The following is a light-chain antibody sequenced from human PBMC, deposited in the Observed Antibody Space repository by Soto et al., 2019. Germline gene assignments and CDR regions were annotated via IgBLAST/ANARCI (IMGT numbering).Light chain of an antibody. CDR2: EVS. Sequence: QSALTQPASVSGSPGQSITISCTGTSSDVGDYNYVSWYRQHPGKAPKLMIYEVSNRPSGISDRFSGSKSGNTASLTISGLQAEDEADYYCSSYTSSNPWVFGGGTKLTVL. CDR1: SSDVGDYNY. J-gene: IGLJ3*02. V-gene: IGLV2-14*01. CDR3: SSYTSSNPWV.